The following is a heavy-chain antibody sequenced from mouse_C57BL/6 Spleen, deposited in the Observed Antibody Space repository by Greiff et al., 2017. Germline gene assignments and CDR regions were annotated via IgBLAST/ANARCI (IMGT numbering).Heavy chain of an antibody. Sequence: QVQLKQPGAELVRPGSSVKLSCKASGYTFTSYWMDWVKQRPGQGLEWIGNIYPSDSETHYNQKFKDKATLTVDKSSSTAYMQLSSLTSEDSAVYYCARGRTAQALFAYWGQGTLVTVSA. V-gene: IGHV1-61*01. CDR3: ARGRTAQALFAY. CDR1: GYTFTSYW. D-gene: IGHD3-2*02. J-gene: IGHJ3*01. CDR2: IYPSDSET.